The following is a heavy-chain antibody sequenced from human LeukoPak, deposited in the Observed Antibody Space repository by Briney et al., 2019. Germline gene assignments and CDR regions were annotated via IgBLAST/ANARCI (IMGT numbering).Heavy chain of an antibody. D-gene: IGHD5-24*01. CDR1: GYSISSGYY. J-gene: IGHJ2*01. V-gene: IGHV4-38-2*01. CDR2: IYHSGST. CDR3: ARVEMATITGYFDL. Sequence: SETLSLTCAVSGYSISSGYYWGWIRQPPGKGLEWIGSIYHSGSTYYNPSLKSRVTISVDTSKNQFPLKLSSVTAADTAVYYCARVEMATITGYFDLWGRGTLVTVSS.